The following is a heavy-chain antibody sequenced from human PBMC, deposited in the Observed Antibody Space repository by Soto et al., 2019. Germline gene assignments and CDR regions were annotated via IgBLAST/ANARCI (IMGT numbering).Heavy chain of an antibody. V-gene: IGHV3-30*03. CDR1: GFTFSSYG. J-gene: IGHJ6*02. Sequence: PGGSLRLSCAASGFTFSSYGMHWVRQAPGKGLEWVAVISYDGSNKYYADSVKGRFTISRDNSKNTLYLQMNSLRAEDTAVYYCATDGVRFLEWLLSPYYYYGMDVWGQGTTVTVS. CDR2: ISYDGSNK. CDR3: ATDGVRFLEWLLSPYYYYGMDV. D-gene: IGHD3-3*01.